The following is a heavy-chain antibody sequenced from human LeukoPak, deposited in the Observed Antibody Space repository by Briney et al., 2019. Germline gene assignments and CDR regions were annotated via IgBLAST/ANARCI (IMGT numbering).Heavy chain of an antibody. CDR3: ARTPWLLLEFWFDT. CDR1: GFTFSDFY. J-gene: IGHJ5*02. V-gene: IGHV3-11*01. CDR2: ITDSGDTV. D-gene: IGHD5-24*01. Sequence: GRSLRLSCAASGFTFSDFYMSWIRQAPGKGLEWLSYITDSGDTVSYAGSVKGRFTISRDNAKNSLYLQMNSLRADDTAVYYCARTPWLLLEFWFDTWGQGTLVTVSS.